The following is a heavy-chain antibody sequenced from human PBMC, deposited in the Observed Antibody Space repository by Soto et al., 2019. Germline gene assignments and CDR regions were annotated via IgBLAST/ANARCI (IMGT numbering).Heavy chain of an antibody. V-gene: IGHV1-8*01. D-gene: IGHD1-1*01. Sequence: QVQLVQSGAEVKKPGASVKVSCKASGYTFTSYDINWVRQATGQGLEWMGWMNPNSGNTGYAQKFQGRVTMTRNTSISTAYMELSSLRAEATAVYSCASELERRGFDPWGQGTLVTVSS. CDR1: GYTFTSYD. J-gene: IGHJ5*02. CDR3: ASELERRGFDP. CDR2: MNPNSGNT.